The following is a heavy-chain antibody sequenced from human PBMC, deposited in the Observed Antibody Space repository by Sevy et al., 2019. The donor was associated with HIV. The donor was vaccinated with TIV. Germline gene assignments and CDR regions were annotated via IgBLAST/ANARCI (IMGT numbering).Heavy chain of an antibody. J-gene: IGHJ4*02. CDR1: GFTFSDYY. CDR2: ISSRRSYT. CDR3: ARCRVVAADYYFDY. V-gene: IGHV3-11*06. D-gene: IGHD1-26*01. Sequence: GGSLRLSCAASGFTFSDYYMTWIRQAPGKGLEWISYISSRRSYTNYADSVKGRFTISRDNAKNSLYLQVNSLRAEDAAVYYCARCRVVAADYYFDYWGRGTLVTVSS.